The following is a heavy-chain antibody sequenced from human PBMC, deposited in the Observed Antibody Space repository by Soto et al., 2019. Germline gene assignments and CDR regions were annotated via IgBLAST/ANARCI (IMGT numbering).Heavy chain of an antibody. CDR1: GFTFSSYA. CDR2: ISGSGGST. J-gene: IGHJ4*02. V-gene: IGHV3-23*01. CDR3: AKDISGDSSGYYPAPFDY. D-gene: IGHD3-22*01. Sequence: GGSLRLSCAASGFTFSSYAMSWVRQAPGKGLEWVSAISGSGGSTYYADSVKGRFTISRDNSKNTLYLQMNSLRAEDTAVYYCAKDISGDSSGYYPAPFDYWGQGTLVTVSS.